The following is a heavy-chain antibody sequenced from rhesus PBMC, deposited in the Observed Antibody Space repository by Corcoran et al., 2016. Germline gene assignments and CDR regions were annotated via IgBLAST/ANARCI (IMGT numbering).Heavy chain of an antibody. CDR1: GGYISDSFR. Sequence: QVQLQESGPGLVKPSETLYLTCTVSGGYISDSFRWNWLRQVPGHGPEWIGYIHGTNTMTNYNPPLKRRVHLSKDTSKNQFSLNMNSVTAADTAIYFCARDRWRQQRLVRELPTRPPNSQADLSFELWGQGALVTVSS. D-gene: IGHD6-31*01. V-gene: IGHV4S10*01. CDR3: ARDRWRQQRLVRELPTRPPNSQADLSFEL. CDR2: IHGTNTMT. J-gene: IGHJ1*01.